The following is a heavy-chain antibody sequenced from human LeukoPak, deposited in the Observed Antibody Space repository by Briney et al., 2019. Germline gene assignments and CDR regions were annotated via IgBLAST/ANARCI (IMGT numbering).Heavy chain of an antibody. V-gene: IGHV3-30*18. Sequence: GGSLRLSCAASGFIFNNYAMSWVRQAPGKGLEWVAVISYDGSNKYYADSVKGRFTVSRDNSKNTLYLQMNSLRGEDTAVYYCAKDLGATRYYYGSGSPLDYWGQGTLVTVSS. CDR2: ISYDGSNK. CDR3: AKDLGATRYYYGSGSPLDY. D-gene: IGHD3-10*01. CDR1: GFIFNNYA. J-gene: IGHJ4*02.